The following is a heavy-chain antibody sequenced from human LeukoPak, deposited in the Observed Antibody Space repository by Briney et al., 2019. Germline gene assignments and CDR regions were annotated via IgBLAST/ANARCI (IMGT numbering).Heavy chain of an antibody. J-gene: IGHJ4*02. V-gene: IGHV3-7*05. CDR2: IKQDGSEK. CDR3: ARKSSYGFV. Sequence: GRSLRLSCAASGFTFSNYGMHWVRQAPGKGLEWVANIKQDGSEKYYVDSVKGRFTISRDNAKNSLYLQMNSLRAEDTAVYYCARKSSYGFVWGQGTLVTVSS. CDR1: GFTFSNYG. D-gene: IGHD5-18*01.